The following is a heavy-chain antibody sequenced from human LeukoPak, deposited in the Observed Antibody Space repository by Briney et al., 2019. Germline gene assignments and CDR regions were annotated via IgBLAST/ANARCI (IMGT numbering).Heavy chain of an antibody. J-gene: IGHJ6*03. Sequence: GGPLRLSCEASGVTFSSYAMSWVRQAPGKGLEWVSSISDSGGAADYADSVKGRFTISRDNSKSTLSLHMNSLRAEDTAVYYCAKSPYYYYMDVWGKGSTVTVSS. CDR1: GVTFSSYA. CDR3: AKSPYYYYMDV. V-gene: IGHV3-23*01. CDR2: ISDSGGAA.